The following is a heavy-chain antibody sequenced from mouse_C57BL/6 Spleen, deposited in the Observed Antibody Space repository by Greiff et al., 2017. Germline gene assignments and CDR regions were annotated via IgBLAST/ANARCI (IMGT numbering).Heavy chain of an antibody. J-gene: IGHJ4*01. D-gene: IGHD2-1*01. CDR2: IWSDGST. CDR3: ASYYGNPYYYAMDY. Sequence: QVQLKESGPGLVAPSQSLSITCTVSGFSLTSYGVHWVRQPPGKGLEWLVVIWSDGSTTYNSALKSRLSISKANSKSQVFLKMNSLQTDDTAMYYCASYYGNPYYYAMDYWGQGTSVTVSS. CDR1: GFSLTSYG. V-gene: IGHV2-6*03.